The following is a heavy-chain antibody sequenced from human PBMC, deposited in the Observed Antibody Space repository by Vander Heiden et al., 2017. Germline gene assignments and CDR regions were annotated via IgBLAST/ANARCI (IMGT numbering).Heavy chain of an antibody. CDR2: ISTSGGST. Sequence: EVQLLESGGTLVQPGGSLRLSCAASGFTFSRYAMRWVRQAPGKGLEWVSGISTSGGSTYDADSVKGRFTISRDKSKNTLYMQMNSLRAEDTAVYYCAKDKNWGFSDYWGQGTLVTVSS. J-gene: IGHJ4*02. CDR1: GFTFSRYA. V-gene: IGHV3-23*01. D-gene: IGHD7-27*01. CDR3: AKDKNWGFSDY.